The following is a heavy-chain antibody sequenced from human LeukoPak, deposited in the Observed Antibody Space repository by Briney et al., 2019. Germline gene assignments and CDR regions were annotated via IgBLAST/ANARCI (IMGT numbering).Heavy chain of an antibody. CDR1: GYSISSGYY. V-gene: IGHV4-38-2*01. CDR2: IYHSGST. Sequence: PSETLSLTCAVSGYSISSGYYWVWLRQPPGKGLEWIGSIYHSGSTYYNPSLKSRVTISVEMSKNQFSLKVTSVTAADTAVYYCAVGYCSGSSCLREYFQHWGQGTLITVSS. D-gene: IGHD2-15*01. J-gene: IGHJ1*01. CDR3: AVGYCSGSSCLREYFQH.